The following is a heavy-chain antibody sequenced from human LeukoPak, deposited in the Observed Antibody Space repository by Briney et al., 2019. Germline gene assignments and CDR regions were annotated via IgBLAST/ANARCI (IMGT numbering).Heavy chain of an antibody. Sequence: SETLSLTCTVSGGSTSSYYWSWIRQPPGKGLEWIGYIYYSGSTNYNPSLKSRLSMSLDTSRNQFSLNLTSVTAADTATYYCARETMLAGFASGLGFNYWGQGILVIVSS. CDR2: IYYSGST. V-gene: IGHV4-59*01. J-gene: IGHJ4*02. CDR3: ARETMLAGFASGLGFNY. D-gene: IGHD6-19*01. CDR1: GGSTSSYY.